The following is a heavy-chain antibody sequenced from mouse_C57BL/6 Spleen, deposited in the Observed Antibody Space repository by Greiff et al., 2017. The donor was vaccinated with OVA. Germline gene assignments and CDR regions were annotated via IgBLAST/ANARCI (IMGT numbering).Heavy chain of an antibody. CDR3: ARQGDYVWYFDV. Sequence: EVQLQQSGPELVKPGASVKISCKASGYTFTDYYMNWVKQSHGKSLEWIGDINPNNGGTSYNQKFKGKATLTVDKSSSTAYMELRSLTSEDSAVYYCARQGDYVWYFDVWGTGTTVTVSS. CDR1: GYTFTDYY. CDR2: INPNNGGT. V-gene: IGHV1-26*01. J-gene: IGHJ1*03. D-gene: IGHD2-4*01.